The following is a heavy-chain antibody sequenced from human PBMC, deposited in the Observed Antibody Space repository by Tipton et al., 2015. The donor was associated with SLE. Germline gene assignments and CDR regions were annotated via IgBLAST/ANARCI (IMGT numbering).Heavy chain of an antibody. CDR2: INYSGTT. CDR3: ARLDNSGYYYLDY. Sequence: TLSLTCTVSGGSISSSSYYWTWIRQHPGKGLEWIGYINYSGTTYYNPSLKSRGNISLDTSENQFSLKLTSVTAADTAVYYCARLDNSGYYYLDYWGRGLLVTVSS. D-gene: IGHD3-22*01. J-gene: IGHJ4*02. CDR1: GGSISSSSYY. V-gene: IGHV4-31*03.